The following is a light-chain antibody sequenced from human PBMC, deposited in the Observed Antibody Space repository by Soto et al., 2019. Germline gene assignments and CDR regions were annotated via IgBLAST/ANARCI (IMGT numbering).Light chain of an antibody. CDR2: STT. CDR1: TGPVTSGYY. CDR3: LLYYGSPQPNWV. J-gene: IGLJ3*02. V-gene: IGLV7-43*01. Sequence: QAVVTQEPSLTVSPEGTVTLTCASSTGPVTSGYYPNWFQQKPGQAPRPLIYSTTNEHSWTPARFSGSLLGGKAALTLSGVLPEDEAEYYCLLYYGSPQPNWVFGGGTKLTVL.